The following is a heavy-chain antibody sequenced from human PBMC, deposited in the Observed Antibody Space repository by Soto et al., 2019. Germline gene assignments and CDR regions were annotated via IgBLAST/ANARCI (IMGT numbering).Heavy chain of an antibody. CDR3: AHTNPEDYGDSFDY. CDR1: GFSLNTPGVR. Sequence: QITLKESGPTLVKPTQTLTLTCTFSGFSLNTPGVRVSWIRQPPGKALEWLALNYWDDDRRYSPSLKGRLTITKDTSKNQVILTMTNMAPVDTATYYCAHTNPEDYGDSFDYWGHGILVTVSS. CDR2: NYWDDDR. J-gene: IGHJ4*01. V-gene: IGHV2-5*02. D-gene: IGHD4-17*01.